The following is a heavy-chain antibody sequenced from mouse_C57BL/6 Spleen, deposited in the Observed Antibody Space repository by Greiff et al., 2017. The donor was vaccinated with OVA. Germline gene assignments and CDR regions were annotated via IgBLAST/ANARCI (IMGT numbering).Heavy chain of an antibody. CDR3: ARWDFDYGSSYQAMDY. V-gene: IGHV1-82*01. J-gene: IGHJ4*01. Sequence: QVQLQQSGPELVKPGASVKISCKASGYAFSSSWMHWVKQRPGKGLEWIGRIYPGDGDTNYNGKFKGKATLTADKSSSTAYMQLSSLTSEDSAVYFGARWDFDYGSSYQAMDYWGQGTSVTVSS. CDR1: GYAFSSSW. CDR2: IYPGDGDT. D-gene: IGHD1-1*01.